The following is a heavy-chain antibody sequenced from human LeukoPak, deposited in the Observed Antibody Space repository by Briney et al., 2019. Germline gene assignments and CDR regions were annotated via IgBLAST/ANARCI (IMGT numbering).Heavy chain of an antibody. CDR3: ARGIVVANFDY. Sequence: ASVKVSCKASGYTLTSYYMHWVRQAPGQGLEWMGIINPSGGSTSYAQKFQGRVTMTRDTSTSTVYMELSSLRSEDTAVYFCARGIVVANFDYWGQGTLVTVSS. V-gene: IGHV1-46*01. D-gene: IGHD6-19*01. J-gene: IGHJ4*02. CDR2: INPSGGST. CDR1: GYTLTSYY.